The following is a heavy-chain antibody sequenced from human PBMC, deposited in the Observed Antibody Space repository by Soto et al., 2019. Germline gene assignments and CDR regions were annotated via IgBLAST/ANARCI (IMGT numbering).Heavy chain of an antibody. V-gene: IGHV1-3*01. CDR1: GYTFSNYA. D-gene: IGHD6-19*01. Sequence: GASVKVSCKASGYTFSNYAVRWVRQAPGQRLEWMGWMNPGDGNTKYSRNFQGRVTITRDTSASTAYMELSSLRSEDTAVYYCVRDGEVAGHINFDFWGQGTLVTVSS. CDR3: VRDGEVAGHINFDF. J-gene: IGHJ4*02. CDR2: MNPGDGNT.